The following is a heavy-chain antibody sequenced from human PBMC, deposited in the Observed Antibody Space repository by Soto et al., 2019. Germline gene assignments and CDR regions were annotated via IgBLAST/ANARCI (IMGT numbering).Heavy chain of an antibody. CDR2: IIPIFAKP. CDR3: ARGPVILNSFYI. J-gene: IGHJ3*02. CDR1: GDTFSSYS. V-gene: IGHV1-69*01. D-gene: IGHD3-9*01. Sequence: QVQLIQSGAELKRPGSSVKVSCKASGDTFSSYSITWLRQAPGQRLEWMGGIIPIFAKPTYAQKFQGRVAITADDSTITVYMELTSLTSEDTAVYYCARGPVILNSFYIWGQGTPLSVSS.